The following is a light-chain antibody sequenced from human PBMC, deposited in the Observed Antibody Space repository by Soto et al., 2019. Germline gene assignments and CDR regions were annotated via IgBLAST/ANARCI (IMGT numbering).Light chain of an antibody. CDR3: QQYNSYSPLT. CDR1: QTISSW. J-gene: IGKJ4*01. V-gene: IGKV1-5*03. CDR2: KAS. Sequence: EIQMTQSPSTLSGSVGDRFTITCLASQTISSWLAWYQQKPGKAPKLLIYKASGLESGVPSRFSGSGSGTDFTLTISSLQPDDFATYYCQQYNSYSPLTVGGGTKVEIK.